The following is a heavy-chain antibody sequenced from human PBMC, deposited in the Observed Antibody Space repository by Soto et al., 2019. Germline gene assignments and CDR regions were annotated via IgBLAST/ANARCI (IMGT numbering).Heavy chain of an antibody. D-gene: IGHD2-15*01. Sequence: PLETLSLTCTVSGGSISSSYWSWIRQPPGKGLEWLAYIYDDGSANYNPSLKSRATISLDMSKNQFSLKLTSVTAADTAVYYCARDKYCSGGSCRKNWFDPWGQGTLVTVS. CDR3: ARDKYCSGGSCRKNWFDP. J-gene: IGHJ5*02. CDR2: IYDDGSA. CDR1: GGSISSSY. V-gene: IGHV4-59*01.